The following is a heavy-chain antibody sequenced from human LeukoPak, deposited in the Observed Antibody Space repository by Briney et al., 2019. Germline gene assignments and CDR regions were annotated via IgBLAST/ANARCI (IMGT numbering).Heavy chain of an antibody. V-gene: IGHV3-23*01. D-gene: IGHD7-27*01. CDR3: AKDENLGSRYDYFDY. Sequence: GGSLRLSCAASGFSFSSYAMSWVRQAPGKGLEWVSGISGSGSRTYYADSVKGRFTISRDNSKNTVYLQMNSLRAEDTAVYYCAKDENLGSRYDYFDYWGQGTQVTVSS. CDR1: GFSFSSYA. CDR2: ISGSGSRT. J-gene: IGHJ4*02.